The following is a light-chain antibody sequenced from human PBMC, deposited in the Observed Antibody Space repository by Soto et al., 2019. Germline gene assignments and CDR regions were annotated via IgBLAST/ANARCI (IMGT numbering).Light chain of an antibody. J-gene: IGKJ2*01. CDR2: SAS. CDR1: QSIDNH. V-gene: IGKV1-39*01. CDR3: QQSHNTPVT. Sequence: DIQMTQSPSSLSASVGDRVTITCRASQSIDNHLNWYHQKPGKAPQVLIYSASTLQSGVPPRFTARGSGTDFSLTISGLQPEDFGSYYCQQSHNTPVTLGQRTNLEIK.